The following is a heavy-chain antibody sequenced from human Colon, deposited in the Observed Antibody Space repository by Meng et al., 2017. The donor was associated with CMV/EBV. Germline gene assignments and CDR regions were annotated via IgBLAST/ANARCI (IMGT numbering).Heavy chain of an antibody. V-gene: IGHV3-53*01. CDR3: ARGPKSLLSGWHMED. CDR1: GFTFSNYW. CDR2: IYAGDNT. Sequence: GESLKISCVASGFTFSNYWMHWVRQAPGKGLECVSLIYAGDNTFYADSVKGRFTISRDKSKNTLYLQMNNLRPDDTAIYYCARGPKSLLSGWHMEDWGQGTVVTVSS. J-gene: IGHJ4*02. D-gene: IGHD6-19*01.